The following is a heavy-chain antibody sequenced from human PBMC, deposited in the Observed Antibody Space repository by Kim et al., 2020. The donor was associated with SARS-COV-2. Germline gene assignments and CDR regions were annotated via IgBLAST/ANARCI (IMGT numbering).Heavy chain of an antibody. CDR2: IWHDGSYK. J-gene: IGHJ6*02. V-gene: IGHV3-33*01. CDR1: GFTFSSYG. Sequence: GGSLRLSCAVAGFTFSSYGMHWVRQAPGKGLEWVAVIWHDGSYKYYGDSVKGRFTISRDNAKNTLYLQMDSLRVEDMAVYYCARDSHGMDVWGQGTTVTVSS. CDR3: ARDSHGMDV.